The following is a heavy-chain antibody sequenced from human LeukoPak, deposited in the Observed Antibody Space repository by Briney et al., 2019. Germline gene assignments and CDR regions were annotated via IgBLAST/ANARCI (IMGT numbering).Heavy chain of an antibody. CDR3: ARALITMVRGGLGYYYYYMDV. J-gene: IGHJ6*03. D-gene: IGHD3-10*01. CDR1: GGSISSSSYY. CDR2: IYHSGST. Sequence: SETLSLTCTVSGGSISSSSYYWGWIRQPPGKGLEWIGSIYHSGSTYYNPSLKSRVTISVDTSKNQFSLKLSSVTAADTAVYYCARALITMVRGGLGYYYYYMDVWGKGTTVTVSS. V-gene: IGHV4-39*07.